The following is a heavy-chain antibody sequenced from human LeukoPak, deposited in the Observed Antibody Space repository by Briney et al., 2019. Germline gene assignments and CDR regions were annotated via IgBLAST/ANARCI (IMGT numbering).Heavy chain of an antibody. CDR3: AKALQGRVWGSYSHASDI. Sequence: GGSLRLSCAASGFTFSPHAMSWVRQAPGKGLEWVSVISGRDGTTYYADSVKGRFTISRDNSRNMLYLQMNSLRAEDTAVYYSAKALQGRVWGSYSHASDIWGQGTMVTVSP. CDR2: ISGRDGTT. J-gene: IGHJ3*02. D-gene: IGHD3-16*01. V-gene: IGHV3-23*01. CDR1: GFTFSPHA.